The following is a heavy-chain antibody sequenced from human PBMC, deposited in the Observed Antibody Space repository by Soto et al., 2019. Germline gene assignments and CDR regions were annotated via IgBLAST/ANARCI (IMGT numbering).Heavy chain of an antibody. CDR1: GYDSLSYA. D-gene: IGHD3-10*01. CDR3: AREVPGVTSFDY. Sequence: QVQLVQSGPEMMQPGASVKVSCKASGYDSLSYAMHWVRQVHGQVYEWLGWINAGVDGTMYSERFQGRVRITRDTSANTVYMELNALTSEDTAVYYCAREVPGVTSFDYWGQGTLVIVSS. J-gene: IGHJ4*02. CDR2: INAGVDGT. V-gene: IGHV1-3*01.